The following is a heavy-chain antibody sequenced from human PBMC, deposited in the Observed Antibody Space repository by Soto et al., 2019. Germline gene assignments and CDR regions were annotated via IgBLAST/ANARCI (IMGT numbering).Heavy chain of an antibody. CDR1: GGSISSSNW. CDR2: ISHSGTT. CDR3: SSSVPIAPRNLYSYYFMDV. V-gene: IGHV4-4*02. J-gene: IGHJ6*03. D-gene: IGHD6-6*01. Sequence: QVQLQESGPGLVKPSGTLSLTCAVSGGSISSSNWWSWVRQPPGKGLEWIGEISHSGTTNYNPSLKSRVSISLDKSKNQFSLNLSSVTAADTAVYYCSSSVPIAPRNLYSYYFMDVWGKWTTVAVSS.